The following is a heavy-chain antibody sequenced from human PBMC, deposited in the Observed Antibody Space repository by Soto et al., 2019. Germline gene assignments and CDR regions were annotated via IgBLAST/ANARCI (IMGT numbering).Heavy chain of an antibody. J-gene: IGHJ4*02. V-gene: IGHV4-30-2*01. CDR1: RGTISSGGYS. Sequence: QLQLLESGSELVKPSQTLSLTCAVSRGTISSGGYSWGWIRQPPGKGLEWIGYIYHSVSTYYNPSLKSRVTISVDRSKNQFSLRLSSVTAADTAVYYRARVPDYWGQGTLVIVSS. CDR3: ARVPDY. CDR2: IYHSVST.